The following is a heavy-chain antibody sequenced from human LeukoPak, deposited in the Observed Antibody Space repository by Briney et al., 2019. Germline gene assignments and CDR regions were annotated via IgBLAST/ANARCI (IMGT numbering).Heavy chain of an antibody. CDR2: INHSGST. Sequence: SETLSLTCAVYGGSFSGYYWSWIRQPPGKGLEWIGEINHSGSTNYNPSLKSRVTISVDTSKNQFSLELSSVTAADTAVYYCARGLAYSGSYFFYWGQGTLVTVSS. CDR1: GGSFSGYY. D-gene: IGHD1-26*01. CDR3: ARGLAYSGSYFFY. J-gene: IGHJ4*02. V-gene: IGHV4-34*01.